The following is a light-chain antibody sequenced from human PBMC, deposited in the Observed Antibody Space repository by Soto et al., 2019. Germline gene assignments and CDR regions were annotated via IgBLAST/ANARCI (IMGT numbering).Light chain of an antibody. CDR1: QSVSTY. CDR2: GTS. CDR3: QQYGSSPRT. V-gene: IGKV3-20*01. J-gene: IGKJ1*01. Sequence: EIVMTQSPATLSVSPGERATLSCRASQSVSTYLAWYQQKPGQAPRLLIYGTSNRATGIPDRFSGSGSGTDFTLTISRLEPEDFAVYYCQQYGSSPRTFGQGTKVDI.